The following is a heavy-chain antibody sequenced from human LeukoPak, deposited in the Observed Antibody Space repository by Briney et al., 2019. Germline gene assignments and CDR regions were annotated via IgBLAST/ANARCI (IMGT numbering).Heavy chain of an antibody. CDR1: GFTFSTYA. V-gene: IGHV3-53*04. D-gene: IGHD3-10*01. Sequence: PGGSLRLSCAASGFTFSTYAMSWVRQAPGKGLEWVSVIYSGGSTYYADSVKGRFTNSRHNSKNTLYLQMNSLRAEDTAVYYCARGSPVHGSGTSWGQGTLVTVSS. CDR2: IYSGGST. CDR3: ARGSPVHGSGTS. J-gene: IGHJ5*02.